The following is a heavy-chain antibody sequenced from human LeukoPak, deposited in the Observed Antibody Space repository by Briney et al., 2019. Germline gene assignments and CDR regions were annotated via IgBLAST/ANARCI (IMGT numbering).Heavy chain of an antibody. J-gene: IGHJ3*01. CDR3: AKDIQLST. D-gene: IGHD3-16*02. Sequence: AGSLRLSCAASGFTFSDSAMTWVRQVPGTGLEWVSLISSSGGNTYYADSVKGRFTISRDNSKNTLSLQMNSLRVEDTAIYYCAKDIQLSTWGLGTMVTVSS. CDR2: ISSSGGNT. CDR1: GFTFSDSA. V-gene: IGHV3-23*01.